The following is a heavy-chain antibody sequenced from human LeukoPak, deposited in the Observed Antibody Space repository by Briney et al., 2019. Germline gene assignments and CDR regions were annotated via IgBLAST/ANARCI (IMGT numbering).Heavy chain of an antibody. J-gene: IGHJ2*01. CDR3: ARRINIVVVPAGPHWYCDL. CDR1: GGSISRYY. D-gene: IGHD2-2*01. V-gene: IGHV4-59*08. CDR2: ISYTGST. Sequence: PSETLSLTCTVSGGSISRYYWSWMRQPPGKGLEWVGYISYTGSTKYNPSLKSRVTISVDTSKIQFYLKLSFVTAAGTAVYYCARRINIVVVPAGPHWYCDLWGRGTLVSVSS.